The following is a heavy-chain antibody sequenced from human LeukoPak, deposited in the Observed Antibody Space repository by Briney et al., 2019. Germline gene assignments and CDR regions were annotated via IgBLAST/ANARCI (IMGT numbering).Heavy chain of an antibody. CDR1: GFIFTGAW. D-gene: IGHD3-22*01. J-gene: IGHJ4*02. V-gene: IGHV3-23*01. Sequence: GGSLRLSCTGSGFIFTGAWMCWVRQAPGKGLEWVSAISGSGGSTYYADSVKGRFTISRDNSKNTLYLQMNSLRAEDTAVYYCAKDRYYYDSSGYSFDYWGQGTLVTVSS. CDR3: AKDRYYYDSSGYSFDY. CDR2: ISGSGGST.